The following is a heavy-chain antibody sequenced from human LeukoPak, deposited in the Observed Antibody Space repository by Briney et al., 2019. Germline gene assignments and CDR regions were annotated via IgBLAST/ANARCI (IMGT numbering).Heavy chain of an antibody. CDR1: GFTFTSSA. CDR2: IVVGSGDT. D-gene: IGHD3-10*01. V-gene: IGHV1-58*01. J-gene: IGHJ3*02. Sequence: TSVKVSCKASGFTFTSSAVQWVRQARGQRLEWIGWIVVGSGDTNSAQKFQERVTITRDMSTRTAYMELSSLRSEDTALYYCGADSMPRGVFSYAFDIWGQGTMVTVSS. CDR3: GADSMPRGVFSYAFDI.